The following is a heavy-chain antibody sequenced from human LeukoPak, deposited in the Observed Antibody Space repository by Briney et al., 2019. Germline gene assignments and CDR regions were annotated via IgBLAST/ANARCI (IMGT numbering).Heavy chain of an antibody. CDR1: GASISNYY. Sequence: PSETLSPTWTVSGASISNYYSSSIRQTPEKGLDGMGHIHTSGESRYYTSLESRLTMSIDTSRNQLSLKLTSVTAADTAVYFCARLGSYHDFWGQGARVTVSS. CDR2: IHTSGES. V-gene: IGHV4-4*09. J-gene: IGHJ4*02. CDR3: ARLGSYHDF. D-gene: IGHD1-26*01.